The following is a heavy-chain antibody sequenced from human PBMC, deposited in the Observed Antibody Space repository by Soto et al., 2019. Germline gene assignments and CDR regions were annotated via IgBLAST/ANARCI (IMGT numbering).Heavy chain of an antibody. V-gene: IGHV4-59*08. Sequence: PSETLSLTCTVSGDSISSHYWSWIRQPPGRGLEWIGYIYYSGSASYTPSLKSRVTISVDTSKNQFSLKLTSVTAADTAVYYCAKTSRAYYYGSGIYPPIYYYYYMDVCVKRTTFTVS. CDR2: IYYSGSA. CDR1: GDSISSHY. D-gene: IGHD3-10*01. J-gene: IGHJ6*03. CDR3: AKTSRAYYYGSGIYPPIYYYYYMDV.